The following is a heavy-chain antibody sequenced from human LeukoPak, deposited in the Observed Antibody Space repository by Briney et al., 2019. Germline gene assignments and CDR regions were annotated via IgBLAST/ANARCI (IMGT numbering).Heavy chain of an antibody. Sequence: TSETLSLTCAVYGGSFSGYYWSWIRQPPGKGLEWIGENNHSGSTNYNPSLKSRVTISVDTSKNQFSLKLSSVTAADTAVYYCARVLAVAGIYYYYYYYMDVWGKGTTVTVSS. J-gene: IGHJ6*03. CDR3: ARVLAVAGIYYYYYYYMDV. CDR1: GGSFSGYY. V-gene: IGHV4-34*01. CDR2: NNHSGST. D-gene: IGHD6-19*01.